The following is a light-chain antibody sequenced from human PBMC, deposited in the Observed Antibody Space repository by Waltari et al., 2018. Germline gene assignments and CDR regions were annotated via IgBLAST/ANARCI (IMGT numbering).Light chain of an antibody. CDR3: QSYDRSLSGAV. CDR1: SSNIGAGYD. V-gene: IGLV1-40*01. Sequence: QSVLTQPPSVSGAPGQRVTISCTGSSSNIGAGYDVHWYQQLPGTPPKLLIYYNNNRPSGGPDRCSGSKSGTSASLAITGLQAEDEADYYCQSYDRSLSGAVFGGGTKLTVL. J-gene: IGLJ2*01. CDR2: YNN.